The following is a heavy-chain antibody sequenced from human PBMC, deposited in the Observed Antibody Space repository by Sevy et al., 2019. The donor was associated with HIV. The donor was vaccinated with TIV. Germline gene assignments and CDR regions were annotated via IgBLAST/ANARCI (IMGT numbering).Heavy chain of an antibody. CDR3: AREGGYCSSTSCYTAYYYYYYGMDV. J-gene: IGHJ6*01. CDR1: GFTFSDYY. CDR2: ISSSGSTI. V-gene: IGHV3-11*01. Sequence: GGSLRLSCAASGFTFSDYYMSWIRQAPGKGLEWVSYISSSGSTIYYADSVKGRFTISRDNAKNSLYLQMNSLRAEDPAVYYCAREGGYCSSTSCYTAYYYYYYGMDVWGQGTTVTVSS. D-gene: IGHD2-2*02.